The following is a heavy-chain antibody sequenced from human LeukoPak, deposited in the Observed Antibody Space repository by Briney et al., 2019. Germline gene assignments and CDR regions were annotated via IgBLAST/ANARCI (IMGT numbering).Heavy chain of an antibody. D-gene: IGHD2-15*01. J-gene: IGHJ5*02. CDR2: INPNSGDT. Sequence: ASVKVSCKASGCTFTGYYMHWVRQAPGQGLEWMGWINPNSGDTNYAQKFQGRVTMTRDTSISTAYMELSRLTSDDTTVYYCARSVAATPCNWFDPWGQGTLITVSS. CDR3: ARSVAATPCNWFDP. CDR1: GCTFTGYY. V-gene: IGHV1-2*02.